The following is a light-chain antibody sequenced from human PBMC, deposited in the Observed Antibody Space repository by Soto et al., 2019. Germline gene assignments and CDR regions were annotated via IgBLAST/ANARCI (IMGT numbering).Light chain of an antibody. Sequence: DIQMTQSPSTLSAAVGDRVTITCQASQTIRTWLAWYQQIPGEAPNLLIYEASKLQTGVPSRFGGSGSGTEFTLTISSLQPDDFATYYCQQYYTYPYTFGQGTKLEI. CDR3: QQYYTYPYT. J-gene: IGKJ2*01. CDR1: QTIRTW. V-gene: IGKV1-5*03. CDR2: EAS.